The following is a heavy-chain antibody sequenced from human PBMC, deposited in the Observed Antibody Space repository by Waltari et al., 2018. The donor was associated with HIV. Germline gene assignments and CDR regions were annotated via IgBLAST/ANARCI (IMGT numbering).Heavy chain of an antibody. CDR1: GGSFSGYY. Sequence: QVQLQQWGAGLLKPSETLSLTCAVYGGSFSGYYWSWIRQPPGKGLAWIGEINHSGSTNYNPSHKSRVTISVDTSKNQFSLKLRSVTAADTAVYYCARQGYYYDSSGYQVSSDYFDYWGQGTLVTVSS. CDR2: INHSGST. V-gene: IGHV4-34*01. J-gene: IGHJ4*02. CDR3: ARQGYYYDSSGYQVSSDYFDY. D-gene: IGHD3-22*01.